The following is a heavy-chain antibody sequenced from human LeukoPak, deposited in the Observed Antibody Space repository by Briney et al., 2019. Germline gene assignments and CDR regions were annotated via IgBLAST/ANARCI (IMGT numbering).Heavy chain of an antibody. D-gene: IGHD6-19*01. CDR2: MNSNSGNT. CDR1: GYTFTSYD. J-gene: IGHJ5*02. Sequence: GASVKVSCKASGYTFTSYDINWVRQATGQGLEWMGWMNSNSGNTGYAQKFQGRVTMTRNTSISTAYMELSSLRSEDTAVYYCARGRSSGPQFDPWGQGTLVTVSS. V-gene: IGHV1-8*01. CDR3: ARGRSSGPQFDP.